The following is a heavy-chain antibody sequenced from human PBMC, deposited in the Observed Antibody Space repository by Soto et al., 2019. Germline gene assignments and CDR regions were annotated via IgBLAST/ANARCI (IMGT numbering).Heavy chain of an antibody. V-gene: IGHV3-23*01. Sequence: GGSLRLSCAASGFTFSSYAMSWVRQAPGKGLEWVSAISGSGGSTYYADSVKGRFTISRDNSKNTLYLQMNSLRAEDTAVYYCAKWGYSSGWYAGGMDVWGQGTTVTV. D-gene: IGHD6-19*01. CDR2: ISGSGGST. CDR3: AKWGYSSGWYAGGMDV. CDR1: GFTFSSYA. J-gene: IGHJ6*02.